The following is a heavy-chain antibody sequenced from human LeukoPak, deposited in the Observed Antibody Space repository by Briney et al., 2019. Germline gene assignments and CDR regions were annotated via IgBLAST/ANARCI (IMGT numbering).Heavy chain of an antibody. CDR3: TRVVVTQRWSFDY. CDR1: GFTFGDYG. CDR2: IRSKAYGETT. Sequence: PGRSLRLSCTASGFTFGDYGMSWVRQAPGKGLEWVGFIRSKAYGETTDYAASVKGRFIISRGDSKSIAFLQMNSLTTEDTAVYFCTRVVVTQRWSFDYWGQGTLVTVSS. J-gene: IGHJ4*02. V-gene: IGHV3-49*04. D-gene: IGHD2-21*01.